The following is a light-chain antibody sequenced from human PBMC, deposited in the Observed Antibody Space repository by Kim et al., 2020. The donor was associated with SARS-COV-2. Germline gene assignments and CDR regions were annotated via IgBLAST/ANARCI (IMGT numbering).Light chain of an antibody. Sequence: ATINCKSSQSVLYTSNNKSYLAWYQQKPGQSPKLLIYWASTRESGVPGRFSGRGSGTDFTLTVSSLQAEDVGIYYCQQYFGVPLTFGGGTKVDIK. CDR1: QSVLYTSNNKSY. J-gene: IGKJ4*01. CDR2: WAS. V-gene: IGKV4-1*01. CDR3: QQYFGVPLT.